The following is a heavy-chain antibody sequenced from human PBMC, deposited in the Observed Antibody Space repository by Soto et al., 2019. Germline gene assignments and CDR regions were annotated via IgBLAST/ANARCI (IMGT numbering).Heavy chain of an antibody. Sequence: SSETLSLTCTVSGYPITSHCWSWIRQPPGRGLQWIGHLCYSGNTNYNPSLKSRVTISGDTSKNQFSLNLSSVTAADTAVYYCAREMGTWLLNAGLAPRGLGTPVTVS. J-gene: IGHJ5*02. CDR2: LCYSGNT. V-gene: IGHV4-59*11. CDR3: AREMGTWLLNAGLAP. D-gene: IGHD3-9*01. CDR1: GYPITSHC.